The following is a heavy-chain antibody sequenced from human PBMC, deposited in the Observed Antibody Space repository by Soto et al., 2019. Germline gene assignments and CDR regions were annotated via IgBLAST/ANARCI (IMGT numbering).Heavy chain of an antibody. V-gene: IGHV1-18*01. CDR3: ARDGYCGVCSCYPSYCYGMDV. CDR1: GYTFTSYG. D-gene: IGHD2-15*01. CDR2: ISAYNGNT. J-gene: IGHJ6*02. Sequence: QVQLVQSGAEVKKPGASVKVSCKASGYTFTSYGISWVRQAPGQGLEWMGWISAYNGNTNYAQKLQGRVTMTTDTSTSTAYMELRSLRSDDTAVYYCARDGYCGVCSCYPSYCYGMDVWGQGTTVTVSS.